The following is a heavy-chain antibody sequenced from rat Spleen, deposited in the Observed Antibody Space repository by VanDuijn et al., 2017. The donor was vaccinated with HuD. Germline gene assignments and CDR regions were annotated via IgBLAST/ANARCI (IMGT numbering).Heavy chain of an antibody. V-gene: IGHV5-20*01. CDR3: ARRGNSVFWNFDF. D-gene: IGHD4-4*01. J-gene: IGHJ1*01. CDR1: GFPFSDHY. CDR2: ISYDGDNT. Sequence: EVQLVESGGGLVQPGRSLKLSCAASGFPFSDHYMAWVRQAPTKGLEWVASISYDGDNTYYRDSVKGRFTISRDNAKSSLYLQMYSLRSEDTATYYCARRGNSVFWNFDFWGPGTMVSVSS.